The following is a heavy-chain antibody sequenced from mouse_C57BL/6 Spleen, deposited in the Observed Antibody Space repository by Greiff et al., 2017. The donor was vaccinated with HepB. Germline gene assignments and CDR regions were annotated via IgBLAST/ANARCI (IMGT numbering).Heavy chain of an antibody. CDR2: IDPENGDT. Sequence: VQLQQSGAELAKPGASVKLSCKASGFNIKDDYMHWVKQRPEQGLEWIGWIDPENGDTEYASKFQGKATITADTSSNTAYLQLSSLTSEDTAVYYCTTGAVPYYFDYWGQGTTLTVSS. CDR1: GFNIKDDY. V-gene: IGHV14-4*01. J-gene: IGHJ2*01. CDR3: TTGAVPYYFDY.